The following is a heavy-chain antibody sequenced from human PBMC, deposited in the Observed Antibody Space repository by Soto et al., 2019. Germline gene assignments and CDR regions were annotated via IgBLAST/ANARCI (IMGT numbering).Heavy chain of an antibody. J-gene: IGHJ1*01. CDR1: GYTFTSYD. V-gene: IGHV1-8*01. CDR2: MNPNSGNT. D-gene: IGHD3-10*01. CDR3: RPGNYYNVRVSFPH. Sequence: ASVKVSCKASGYTFTSYDINWVRQATGQGLEWMGWMNPNSGNTGYAQKFQGRVTMTRNTSISTAYMELSSLRSEDTAVYLYRPGNYYNVRVSFPHWGQGTLVTVSS.